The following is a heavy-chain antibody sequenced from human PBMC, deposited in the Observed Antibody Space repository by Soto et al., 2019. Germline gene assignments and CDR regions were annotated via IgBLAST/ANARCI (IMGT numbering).Heavy chain of an antibody. Sequence: EVQLVESGGGLVQPGGSLRLSCAASGFTFSSYDMHWVRQATGKGLEWVSAIGTAGDTYYPGSVKGRFTISRENAKNSLYLQMNSLRAGDTAVYYCARSNYDFWSGYYPNGMDVWGQGTTVTVSS. V-gene: IGHV3-13*01. CDR1: GFTFSSYD. CDR3: ARSNYDFWSGYYPNGMDV. CDR2: IGTAGDT. J-gene: IGHJ6*02. D-gene: IGHD3-3*01.